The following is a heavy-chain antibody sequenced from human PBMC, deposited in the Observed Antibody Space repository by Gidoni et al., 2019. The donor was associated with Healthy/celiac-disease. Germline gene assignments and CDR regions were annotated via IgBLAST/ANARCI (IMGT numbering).Heavy chain of an antibody. D-gene: IGHD1-26*01. V-gene: IGHV3-33*01. CDR2: IWYDGSNK. CDR1: GFTFSSYG. J-gene: IGHJ3*02. CDR3: ARVSSGRAPNRDAFDI. Sequence: QVQLVESGGGVVQPGRSLRLSCAASGFTFSSYGMHWVRQAPGKGLEWVAVIWYDGSNKYYADSVKGRFTISRDNSKNTLYLQMNSLRAEDTAVYYCARVSSGRAPNRDAFDIWGQGTMVTVSS.